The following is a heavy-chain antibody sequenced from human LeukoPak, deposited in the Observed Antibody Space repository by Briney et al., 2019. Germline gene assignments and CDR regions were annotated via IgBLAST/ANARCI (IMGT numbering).Heavy chain of an antibody. Sequence: SETLSLTCTVSGYSISSGYYWGWIRQPPGKGLEWIGSTYHSGSTYYNPSLKSRVTISVDTSKNQFSLKLSSVTAADTAVYYCATSTGAYYYYYMDVWGKGTTVTVSS. CDR2: TYHSGST. CDR3: ATSTGAYYYYYMDV. J-gene: IGHJ6*03. CDR1: GYSISSGYY. D-gene: IGHD2-8*02. V-gene: IGHV4-38-2*02.